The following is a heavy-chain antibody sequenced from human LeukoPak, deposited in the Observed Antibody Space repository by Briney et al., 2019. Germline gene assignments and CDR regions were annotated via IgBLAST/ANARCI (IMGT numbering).Heavy chain of an antibody. Sequence: PGGSLRLSCAASGFTFSSYAMSWVRQAPGKGLEWVSAISGSGGSTYYADSVKGRFTISRDNAKNTLYLQMSSLRAEDTAVYYCARDLDVWGSYTPPGYWGQGTLVTVSS. V-gene: IGHV3-23*01. CDR3: ARDLDVWGSYTPPGY. D-gene: IGHD3-16*01. J-gene: IGHJ4*02. CDR1: GFTFSSYA. CDR2: ISGSGGST.